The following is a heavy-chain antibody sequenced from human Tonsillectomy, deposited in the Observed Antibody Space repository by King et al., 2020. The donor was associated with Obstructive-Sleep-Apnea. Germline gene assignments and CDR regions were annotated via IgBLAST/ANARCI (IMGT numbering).Heavy chain of an antibody. Sequence: QLQESGPGLVKPSETLSLTCTVSGGSISSGGDYWSWIRQHPGKSLEWIGYIYYSGSTYSNPSLKSRVTISVDTSKNQFSLKLSSVTAADTAVYYCARCQGSDYYYGMDVWGQGTTVTVSS. D-gene: IGHD6-6*01. CDR3: ARCQGSDYYYGMDV. J-gene: IGHJ6*02. CDR2: IYYSGST. CDR1: GGSISSGGDY. V-gene: IGHV4-31*03.